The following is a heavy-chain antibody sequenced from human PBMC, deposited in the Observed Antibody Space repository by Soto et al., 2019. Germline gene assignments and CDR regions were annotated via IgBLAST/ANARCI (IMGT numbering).Heavy chain of an antibody. CDR1: GGSISSSNW. Sequence: SETLSLTCAVSGGSISSSNWWSWVRQPPGKGLEWIGEIYHSGSTNYNPSLKSRVTISVDKSKNQFSLKLSSVTAADTAVYYCARTPSSWYLSLDYWGQGTLVTV. CDR2: IYHSGST. D-gene: IGHD6-13*01. J-gene: IGHJ4*02. CDR3: ARTPSSWYLSLDY. V-gene: IGHV4-4*02.